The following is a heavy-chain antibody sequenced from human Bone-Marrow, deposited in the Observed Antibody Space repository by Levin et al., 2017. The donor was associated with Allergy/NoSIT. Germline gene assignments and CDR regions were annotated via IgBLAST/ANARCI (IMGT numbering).Heavy chain of an antibody. Sequence: GGSLRLSCSASGFTFSSYAMHWVRQAPGKGLEYVSAISSNGGSTYYADSVKGRFTISRDNSKNTLYLQMSSLRAEDTAVYYCVKDGGRRIVVVITTEKPEYYFDYWGQGTLVTVSS. CDR3: VKDGGRRIVVVITTEKPEYYFDY. V-gene: IGHV3-64D*06. J-gene: IGHJ4*02. CDR2: ISSNGGST. D-gene: IGHD3-22*01. CDR1: GFTFSSYA.